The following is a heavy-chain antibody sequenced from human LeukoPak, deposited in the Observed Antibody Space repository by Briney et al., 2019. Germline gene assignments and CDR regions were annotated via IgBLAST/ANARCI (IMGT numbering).Heavy chain of an antibody. J-gene: IGHJ3*02. D-gene: IGHD5-12*01. CDR2: ISSSSSYI. CDR1: GFTFSSYS. Sequence: RGSLRLSCAASGFTFSSYSMNWVRQAPGKGLEWVSSISSSSSYIYYADSVKGRFTISRDNAKNSLYLQMNSLRAEDTAVYYCARARVATIGAFDIWGQGTMVTVSS. V-gene: IGHV3-21*01. CDR3: ARARVATIGAFDI.